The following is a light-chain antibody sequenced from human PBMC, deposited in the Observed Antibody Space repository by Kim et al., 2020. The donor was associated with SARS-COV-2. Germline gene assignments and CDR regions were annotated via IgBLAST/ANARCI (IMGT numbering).Light chain of an antibody. CDR2: GAS. V-gene: IGKV3-20*01. CDR1: QSVSSSY. CDR3: QQYGSSPYT. Sequence: EIVLTQSPGTLSLSPGERATLSCRASQSVSSSYLAWYQQKPGQAPRLLIYGASSRAPGIPDRFSGSGSGTDFTLTISRLEPEDFAVYYCQQYGSSPYTFGQGTKLAI. J-gene: IGKJ2*01.